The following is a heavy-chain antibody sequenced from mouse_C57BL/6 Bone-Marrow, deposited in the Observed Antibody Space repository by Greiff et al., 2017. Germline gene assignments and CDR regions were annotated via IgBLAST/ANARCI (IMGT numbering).Heavy chain of an antibody. D-gene: IGHD4-1*01. V-gene: IGHV1-55*01. CDR3: ARSGPLGRSVDN. CDR2: IYPTSGRT. Sequence: QVQLQQPGAELVKPGASVQMSCKASGYTFTSYWITWVKQRPGQGLEWIGDIYPTSGRTNYNEKFKSKAILTVDTSSNTAYMQLSSLTSEDSAVFDCARSGPLGRSVDNWGQGTTLAVSS. CDR1: GYTFTSYW. J-gene: IGHJ2*01.